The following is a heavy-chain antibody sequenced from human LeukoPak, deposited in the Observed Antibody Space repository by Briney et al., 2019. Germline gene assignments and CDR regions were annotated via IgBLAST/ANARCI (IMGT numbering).Heavy chain of an antibody. V-gene: IGHV3-33*06. CDR2: WAHGRSE. CDR1: GFTLTSHG. D-gene: IGHD2-21*02. Sequence: PGGSLRLSCAASGFTLTSHGMHWVRQAPGKGLEWVAVWAHGRSEYYADSVKGRFSISRDTTRSTVHLQMNSLRAEDTAVYYCAKGPYCGGDCYSAQYYFDYWGQGTLVTVSS. J-gene: IGHJ4*02. CDR3: AKGPYCGGDCYSAQYYFDY.